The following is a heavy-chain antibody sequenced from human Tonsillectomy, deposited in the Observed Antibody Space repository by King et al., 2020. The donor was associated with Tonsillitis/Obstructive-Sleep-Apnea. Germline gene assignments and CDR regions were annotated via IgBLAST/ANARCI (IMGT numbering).Heavy chain of an antibody. CDR2: IKRETDSGAT. D-gene: IGHD2-2*02. CDR3: TSESSYCSSTSCYIWFDS. V-gene: IGHV3-15*01. Sequence: QLVQSGGGLVKPGGSLRLSCAASGFIFINAWMSWVRQAPGKGLGWVGRIKRETDSGATDFSSPVKGRVTISRDDSKNTRYLQMNSLKTEDTAVYYCTSESSYCSSTSCYIWFDSWGQGTLVTVSS. J-gene: IGHJ5*01. CDR1: GFIFINAW.